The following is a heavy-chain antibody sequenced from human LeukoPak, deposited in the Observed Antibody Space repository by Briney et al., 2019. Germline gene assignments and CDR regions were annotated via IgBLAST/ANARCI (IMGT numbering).Heavy chain of an antibody. CDR3: ARGITMVRGVPSKYYFDY. V-gene: IGHV4-34*01. J-gene: IGHJ4*02. CDR1: GGSFSGYY. D-gene: IGHD3-10*01. Sequence: SETLSVTCAVYGGSFSGYYWSWIRQPPGKGLEWIGEINHSGSTNYNPSLKSRVTISVDTSKNQFSLKLSSVTAADTAVYYCARGITMVRGVPSKYYFDYWGQGTLVTVSS. CDR2: INHSGST.